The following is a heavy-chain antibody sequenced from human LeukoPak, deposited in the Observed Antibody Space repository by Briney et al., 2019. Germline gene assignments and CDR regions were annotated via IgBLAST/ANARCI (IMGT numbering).Heavy chain of an antibody. CDR2: IFSSDIT. CDR3: ARSDGIVGEEAWFDP. D-gene: IGHD1-26*01. CDR1: GGSISTFH. J-gene: IGHJ5*02. Sequence: SETLSLTCSVSGGSISTFHWHWIRQPPGKGLEWVGYIFSSDITNYNPSLRSRVTISADTSKNQFSLKLRSVTAADTAVYFCARSDGIVGEEAWFDPWGQGTLVTVSS. V-gene: IGHV4-4*09.